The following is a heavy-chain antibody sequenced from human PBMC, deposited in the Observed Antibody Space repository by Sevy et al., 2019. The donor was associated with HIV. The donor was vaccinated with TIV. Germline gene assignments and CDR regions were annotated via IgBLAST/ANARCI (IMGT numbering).Heavy chain of an antibody. CDR3: ARGLRLRGYSYGSVDY. CDR2: INPNSGGT. V-gene: IGHV1-2*02. J-gene: IGHJ4*02. D-gene: IGHD5-18*01. Sequence: ASVKVSCKASGYTFTGQYIHWVRQAPGQGLEWMGWINPNSGGTNYRQDFQGRVTLTRDTSITTAYIELSGRKSDDTAIYYCARGLRLRGYSYGSVDYWGQGTLVTVSS. CDR1: GYTFTGQY.